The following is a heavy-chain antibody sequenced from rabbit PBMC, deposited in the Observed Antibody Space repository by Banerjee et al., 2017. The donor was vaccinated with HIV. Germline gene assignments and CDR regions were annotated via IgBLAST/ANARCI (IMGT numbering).Heavy chain of an antibody. D-gene: IGHD1-1*01. CDR1: GFSFSSSYW. Sequence: QEQLEESGGGLVQPEGSLTLTCTASGFSFSSSYWICWVRQAPGKGLEWIACIDAGSKGSTYYASWAKGRFTISKTSSTTVTLQMTSLTAADTATYFCAREDGGVGGYDNNLWGPGTLVTVS. V-gene: IGHV1S45*01. CDR2: IDAGSKGST. CDR3: AREDGGVGGYDNNL. J-gene: IGHJ4*01.